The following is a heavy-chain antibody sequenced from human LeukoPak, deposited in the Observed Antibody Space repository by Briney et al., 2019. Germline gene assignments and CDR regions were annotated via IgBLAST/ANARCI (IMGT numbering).Heavy chain of an antibody. CDR1: GGSISSGGYY. CDR2: IYYSGST. Sequence: SQTLSLTCTVSGGSISSGGYYWSWIRQHPGKGLEWIGYIYYSGSTYYNPSLKSRVTISVDTSKNQFSLKLSSVTAADTAAYYCAGHSLDGYNYRGPFDYWGQGTLVTVSS. V-gene: IGHV4-31*03. J-gene: IGHJ4*02. D-gene: IGHD5-24*01. CDR3: AGHSLDGYNYRGPFDY.